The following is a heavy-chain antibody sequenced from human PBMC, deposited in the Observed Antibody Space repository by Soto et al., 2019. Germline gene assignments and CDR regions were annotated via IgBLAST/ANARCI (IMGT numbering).Heavy chain of an antibody. J-gene: IGHJ4*02. D-gene: IGHD2-15*01. V-gene: IGHV3-9*01. CDR1: GFTFDDYA. Sequence: EVQLVESGGGLVQPGRSLRLSCAASGFTFDDYAMQWVRRVPGKGLEWVSSISWNSNIIGYADSVKGRFTMSRDNAKNSLYLQINSLRPEDTALYYCAKGGPDGFCSGGRCYFDYWGQGTLVTVAS. CDR3: AKGGPDGFCSGGRCYFDY. CDR2: ISWNSNII.